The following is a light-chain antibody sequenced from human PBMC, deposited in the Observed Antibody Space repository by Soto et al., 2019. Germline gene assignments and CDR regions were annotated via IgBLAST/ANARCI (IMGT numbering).Light chain of an antibody. CDR3: YSYTSSSTYV. Sequence: QSALTQPASVSGSPGQSITISCTGTSSDVGGYNSVSWYQQPPDKAPKLMIYDVTNRPLGVSNRFSGSKSGNTASLTISGLQAEDEGDYYCYSYTSSSTYVFGTGTKLTVL. CDR1: SSDVGGYNS. CDR2: DVT. V-gene: IGLV2-14*01. J-gene: IGLJ1*01.